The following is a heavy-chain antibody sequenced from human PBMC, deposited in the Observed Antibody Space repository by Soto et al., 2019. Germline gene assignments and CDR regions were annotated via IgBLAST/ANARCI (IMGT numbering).Heavy chain of an antibody. D-gene: IGHD6-13*01. CDR3: ARDLAAGDH. J-gene: IGHJ4*02. CDR2: INPAGGST. Sequence: QVQLVQSGAAVRKPGASVKVSCRTSGYTFTHYYVHWVRQAPGQGLEWLGMINPAGGSTNYAHEFQGIVILTMDTSPTTLYMELSGLCAEDTGFFCCARDLAAGDHWGQGTLVTVSS. V-gene: IGHV1-46*01. CDR1: GYTFTHYY.